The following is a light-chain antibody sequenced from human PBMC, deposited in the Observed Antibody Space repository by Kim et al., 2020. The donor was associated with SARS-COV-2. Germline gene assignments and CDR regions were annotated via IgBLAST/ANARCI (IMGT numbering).Light chain of an antibody. CDR3: AGWDDNLNAEV. CDR2: KNK. V-gene: IGLV1-44*01. Sequence: GQSITISCSGIRYNLRTYHVHVYQQYPGTAPEVLIYKNKQRPSGVPDRFSGSKSGTSASLAISGLQSEDEGDYYCAGWDDNLNAEVFGGGTKLTVL. CDR1: RYNLRTYH. J-gene: IGLJ3*02.